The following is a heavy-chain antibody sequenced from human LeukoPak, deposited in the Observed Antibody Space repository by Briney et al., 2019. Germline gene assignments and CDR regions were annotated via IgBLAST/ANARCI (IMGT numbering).Heavy chain of an antibody. V-gene: IGHV1-2*02. CDR2: INPNSGST. D-gene: IGHD1-20*01. J-gene: IGHJ4*02. Sequence: ASVKVSCKASGYTFTGYYMHWVRQAPGQGLEWMGWINPNSGSTNYAQKFQGRVTMTRDTSISTAYMELSRLRSDDTAVYYCARGDNWNDRGLDYWGQGTLVTVSS. CDR1: GYTFTGYY. CDR3: ARGDNWNDRGLDY.